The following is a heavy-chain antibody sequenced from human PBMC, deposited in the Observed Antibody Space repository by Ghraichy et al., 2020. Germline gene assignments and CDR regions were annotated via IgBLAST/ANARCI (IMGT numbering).Heavy chain of an antibody. CDR2: IKQDGSET. CDR1: GFTFSSYW. D-gene: IGHD5-18*01. Sequence: GGSLRLSCAASGFTFSSYWMSWVRQAPGKGLEWVANIKQDGSETYYVDSVKGRFTISRDNAKNSLYLQMNSLRAEDTAVYYCARDKLGWGYSYGYFDYWGQGTLVTVSS. V-gene: IGHV3-7*03. J-gene: IGHJ4*02. CDR3: ARDKLGWGYSYGYFDY.